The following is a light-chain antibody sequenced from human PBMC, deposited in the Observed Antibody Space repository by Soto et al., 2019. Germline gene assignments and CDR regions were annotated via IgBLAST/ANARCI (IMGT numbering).Light chain of an antibody. CDR2: DVS. CDR1: SSDVGVYDY. V-gene: IGLV2-14*03. Sequence: QSALTQPASVSGSPGQSITISCTGTSSDVGVYDYDSWYQQHPGKAPKLLIYDVSNRPAGISNRFSGSKSGNTASLTISGLQAADEADYYCSSYTTSTTRVFGGGTKLTVL. CDR3: SSYTTSTTRV. J-gene: IGLJ3*02.